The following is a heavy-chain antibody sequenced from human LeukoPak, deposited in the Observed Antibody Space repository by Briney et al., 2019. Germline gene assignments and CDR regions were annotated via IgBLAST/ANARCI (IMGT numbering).Heavy chain of an antibody. Sequence: SETLSLTCTVSGGSISSYYWSWIRRPPGKGLEWIGYIYYSGSTNYNPSLKSRVTISVDTSKNQFSLKLSSVTAADTAVYYCARHRTSGVGATSWFDPWGQGTLVTVSS. CDR1: GGSISSYY. CDR2: IYYSGST. J-gene: IGHJ5*02. CDR3: ARHRTSGVGATSWFDP. D-gene: IGHD1-26*01. V-gene: IGHV4-59*08.